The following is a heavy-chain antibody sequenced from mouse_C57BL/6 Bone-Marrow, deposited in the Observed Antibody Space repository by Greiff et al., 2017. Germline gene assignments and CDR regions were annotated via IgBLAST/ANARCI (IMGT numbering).Heavy chain of an antibody. J-gene: IGHJ3*01. CDR3: ARNWFSWFAY. D-gene: IGHD4-1*01. V-gene: IGHV1-72*01. CDR1: GYTFTSYW. Sequence: VQLQQSGAELVKPGASVKLSCKASGYTFTSYWMHWVKQRPGRGLEWIGRFDPNSGGTKYNEKFKSKATLTVDKPSSTAYMQLSSLTSEDSAVYYCARNWFSWFAYWGQGTLVTVSA. CDR2: FDPNSGGT.